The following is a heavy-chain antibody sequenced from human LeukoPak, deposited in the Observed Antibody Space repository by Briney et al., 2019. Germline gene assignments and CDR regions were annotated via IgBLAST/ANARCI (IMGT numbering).Heavy chain of an antibody. Sequence: GGSLRLSCAASGFTVSSNYMSWVRQAPGKGLEWVANIKPDGSEKFYVDSVKGRFTISRDNAKNSLYLEINSLRAEDTAVYYCARQACSSTCHRGDYWGQGTLVTVSS. CDR1: GFTVSSNY. V-gene: IGHV3-7*01. CDR3: ARQACSSTCHRGDY. CDR2: IKPDGSEK. D-gene: IGHD2-2*01. J-gene: IGHJ4*02.